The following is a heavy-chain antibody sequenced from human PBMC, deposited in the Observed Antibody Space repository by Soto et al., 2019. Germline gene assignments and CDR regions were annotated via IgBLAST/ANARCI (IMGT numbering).Heavy chain of an antibody. V-gene: IGHV3-23*01. CDR3: ARDCSSSSCYVWHY. Sequence: GGSLRLSCAASGFSLSNYAMTWVRQAPGKGLEWVSGITGSGDKTYYADSVKGRFIISRDNSKNTLYLQMNSLRAEDTALYYCARDCSSSSCYVWHYWAQGTLVTVSS. CDR2: ITGSGDKT. CDR1: GFSLSNYA. J-gene: IGHJ4*02. D-gene: IGHD2-2*01.